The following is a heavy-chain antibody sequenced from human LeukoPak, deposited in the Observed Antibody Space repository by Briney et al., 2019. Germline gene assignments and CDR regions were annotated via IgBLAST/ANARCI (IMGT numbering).Heavy chain of an antibody. Sequence: GSLRLSCAASGFTLSSYAMSWIRQPPGKGLEWIGEINHSGSTNYNPSLKSRVTISVDTSKNQFSLKLSSVTAADTAVYYCARGGDSGSYLFDYWGQGTLVTVSS. J-gene: IGHJ4*02. V-gene: IGHV4-34*01. CDR3: ARGGDSGSYLFDY. CDR2: INHSGST. D-gene: IGHD1-26*01. CDR1: GFTLSSYA.